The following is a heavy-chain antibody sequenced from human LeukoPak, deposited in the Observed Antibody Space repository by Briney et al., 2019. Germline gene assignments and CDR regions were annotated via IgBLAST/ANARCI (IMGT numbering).Heavy chain of an antibody. Sequence: GGSLRLSCAASGFTFSSYSMNWVRQAPGKGLEWVSSISSSSSYIYYADAVKGRFTISRDNTKNSLYLQMNSLRAEDTAVYYCARDHGGSGYYRYSDYWGQGTLVTVSS. CDR2: ISSSSSYI. V-gene: IGHV3-21*01. CDR3: ARDHGGSGYYRYSDY. J-gene: IGHJ4*02. D-gene: IGHD3-22*01. CDR1: GFTFSSYS.